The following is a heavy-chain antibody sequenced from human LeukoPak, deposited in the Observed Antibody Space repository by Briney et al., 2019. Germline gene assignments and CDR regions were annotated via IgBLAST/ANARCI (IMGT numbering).Heavy chain of an antibody. CDR3: ARAALYFDSSAYSYYFDY. CDR1: GGSISSSSYY. Sequence: SETLSLTCTVSGGSISSSSYYWGWIRQPPGKGLEWIGSIYNSGSTNYNPSLKSRVTMSVDPSKNQFSLRLSSVTAADTAVYFCARAALYFDSSAYSYYFDYWGQGTLVTVSS. D-gene: IGHD3-22*01. CDR2: IYNSGST. V-gene: IGHV4-39*07. J-gene: IGHJ4*02.